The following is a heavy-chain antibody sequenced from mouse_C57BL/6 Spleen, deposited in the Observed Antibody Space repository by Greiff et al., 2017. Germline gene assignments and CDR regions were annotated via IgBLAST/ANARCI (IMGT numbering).Heavy chain of an antibody. CDR2: IYPGSGNT. J-gene: IGHJ1*03. D-gene: IGHD2-10*02. CDR1: GYTFTDYY. V-gene: IGHV1-76*01. CDR3: ARWSYGYWYFDV. Sequence: VKLQQSGAELVRPGASVKLSCKASGYTFTDYYINWVKQRPGQGLEWIARIYPGSGNTYYNEKFKGKATLTAEKSSSTAYMQLSSLTSEDSAVYFCARWSYGYWYFDVWGTGTTVTVSS.